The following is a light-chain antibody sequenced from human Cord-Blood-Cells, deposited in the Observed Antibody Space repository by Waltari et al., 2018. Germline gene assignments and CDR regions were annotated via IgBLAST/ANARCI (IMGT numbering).Light chain of an antibody. CDR3: SSYTSSSVV. V-gene: IGLV2-14*01. CDR1: RSDVGGSNY. CDR2: DVS. J-gene: IGLJ2*01. Sequence: QSALTQPASVSGSPGQSITISCTGTRSDVGGSNYVSWYQQHPVKAPKLMIYDVSNRPSGVSNRFSGSKSGNTASLTISGLQAEDEADYYCSSYTSSSVVFGGGTKLTVL.